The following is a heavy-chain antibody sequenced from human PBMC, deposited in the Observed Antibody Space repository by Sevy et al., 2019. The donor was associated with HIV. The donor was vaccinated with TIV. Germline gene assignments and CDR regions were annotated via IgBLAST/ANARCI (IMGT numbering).Heavy chain of an antibody. CDR1: GDSVSTSSVT. Sequence: SQTLSLTCAISGDSVSTSSVTWNWIRQSPSRGLEWLGRTYYRSKGYNDFAESVESRISINPDTSKNQFSLQLTSVTPDDTAVYYCARVPGESVWGSYRDTFDMWGQGTMVTVSS. V-gene: IGHV6-1*01. CDR3: ARVPGESVWGSYRDTFDM. J-gene: IGHJ3*02. CDR2: TYYRSKGYN. D-gene: IGHD3-16*02.